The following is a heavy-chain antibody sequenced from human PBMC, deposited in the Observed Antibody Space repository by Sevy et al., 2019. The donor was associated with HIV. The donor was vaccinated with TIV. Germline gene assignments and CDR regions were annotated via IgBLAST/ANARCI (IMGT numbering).Heavy chain of an antibody. D-gene: IGHD3-22*01. Sequence: ASVKVSCKASGGTFSNYAISWVRQAPGQGLEWMGGFIPMFDTANYAQKFQGKVTLTADGSTTTAYMELSSLRSDDTAVYYCAGSYFDSSGYSPLYYYGMDVWGQGTTVIVSS. J-gene: IGHJ6*02. CDR3: AGSYFDSSGYSPLYYYGMDV. CDR1: GGTFSNYA. V-gene: IGHV1-69*13. CDR2: FIPMFDTA.